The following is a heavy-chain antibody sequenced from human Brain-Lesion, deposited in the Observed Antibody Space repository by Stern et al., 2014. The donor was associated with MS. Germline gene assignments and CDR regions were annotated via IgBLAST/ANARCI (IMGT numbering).Heavy chain of an antibody. Sequence: QVQLQESGPGLVKPSETLSLTCTVAGGSVSSTSYAWAWIRQPPGKGLEWLGTIYYSGNTYYSPSLKRRLTIPRDTPKNHFSLQLSSGTAADTAVYYCAGEEDIRYCSGGSCTGNWFDPWGQGTLVTVSS. CDR3: AGEEDIRYCSGGSCTGNWFDP. CDR1: GGSVSSTSYA. CDR2: IYYSGNT. D-gene: IGHD2-15*01. J-gene: IGHJ5*02. V-gene: IGHV4-39*02.